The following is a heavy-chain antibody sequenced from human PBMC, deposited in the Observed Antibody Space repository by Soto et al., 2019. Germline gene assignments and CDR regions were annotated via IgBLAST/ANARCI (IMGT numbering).Heavy chain of an antibody. CDR1: GFRFSDSY. Sequence: QEQLVESGGGLVKPGGSLRLSCTASGFRFSDSYMTWIRQAPGKGLEGFSYINDRGNYVQYGDSVRGRFTVSRDNAKNTLFLQINSLRVEDTAVYYCVRTDGAGPLGHFNLWGRGTLVTVSS. V-gene: IGHV3-11*01. CDR3: VRTDGAGPLGHFNL. CDR2: INDRGNYV. J-gene: IGHJ2*01. D-gene: IGHD1-26*01.